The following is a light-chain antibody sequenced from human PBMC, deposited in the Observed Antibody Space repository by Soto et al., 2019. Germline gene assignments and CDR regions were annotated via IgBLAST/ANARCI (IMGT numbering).Light chain of an antibody. CDR2: GAS. J-gene: IGKJ5*01. Sequence: EIVMTQSPATLSVSLGERATLSCRASQSVSSRLAWYQQKPGQAPRLLISGASSRATGIPDRFSGSGSGTDFTLTISRLEPEDFALYYCQHYVERSPITFGQGTRLEIK. V-gene: IGKV3-20*01. CDR3: QHYVERSPIT. CDR1: QSVSSR.